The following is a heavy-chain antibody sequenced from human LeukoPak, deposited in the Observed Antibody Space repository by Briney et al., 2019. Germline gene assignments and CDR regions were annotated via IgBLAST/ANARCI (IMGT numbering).Heavy chain of an antibody. Sequence: GGSLRLSCAASGITVSSNFMRWVRQAPGKGLEWLSIIYSGGSTYYADSVKGRFTISRDNSKNEVYLQMNSLKAEDTAVYYCANRYRWGQGTLVTVSS. V-gene: IGHV3-53*01. CDR3: ANRYR. CDR1: GITVSSNF. J-gene: IGHJ5*02. CDR2: IYSGGST.